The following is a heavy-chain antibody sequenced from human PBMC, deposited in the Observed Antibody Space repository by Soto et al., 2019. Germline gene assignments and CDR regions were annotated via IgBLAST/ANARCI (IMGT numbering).Heavy chain of an antibody. Sequence: GGSLRLSCAASGFTFSSYAMHWVRQAPGKGLEWVAAISYDGSNEYYADSVKGRFNISRDNAKNTLYLQMNSLRGEDTALYYCAKASIRGVSFYFDYWGQGALVTVSS. D-gene: IGHD3-10*01. CDR3: AKASIRGVSFYFDY. V-gene: IGHV3-30-3*01. CDR2: ISYDGSNE. J-gene: IGHJ4*02. CDR1: GFTFSSYA.